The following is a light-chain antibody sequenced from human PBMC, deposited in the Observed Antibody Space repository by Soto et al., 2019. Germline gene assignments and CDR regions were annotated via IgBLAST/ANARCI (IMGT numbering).Light chain of an antibody. Sequence: EIVLTQSPGTLSLSPGERATLSCRASQSVSSYLAWYQQKPGQAPRLLIYDASTRATGISARFSGSGSGPDFTLTISSLEPEDFAVYSCQQRSNWPVTFGQGTKVQVK. CDR2: DAS. V-gene: IGKV3-11*01. CDR3: QQRSNWPVT. J-gene: IGKJ1*01. CDR1: QSVSSY.